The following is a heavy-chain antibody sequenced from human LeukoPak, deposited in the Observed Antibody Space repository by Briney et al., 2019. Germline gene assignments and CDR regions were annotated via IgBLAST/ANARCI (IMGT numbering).Heavy chain of an antibody. CDR1: GFTFSSYA. V-gene: IGHV3-7*01. Sequence: GGSLRLSCAASGFTFSSYAMSWVRQAPGKGLEWVANIKQDGSEKYYVDSVKGRFTISRDNAKNSLYLQMNSLRAEDTAVYYCARALIAVAGTIAVGYWGQGTLVTVSS. J-gene: IGHJ4*02. D-gene: IGHD6-19*01. CDR2: IKQDGSEK. CDR3: ARALIAVAGTIAVGY.